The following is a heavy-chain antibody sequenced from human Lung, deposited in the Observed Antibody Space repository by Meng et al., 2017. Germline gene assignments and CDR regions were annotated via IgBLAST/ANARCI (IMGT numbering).Heavy chain of an antibody. Sequence: GPLQQGGSGLLKPSGTLSLTCVVSGGSFSDYYWSWIRQPPGKGLEWIGEINHSGSTNYNPSLESRATISVDTSQNNLSLKLSSVTAADSAVYYCARGPTTMAHDFDYWGQGTLVTVSS. CDR3: ARGPTTMAHDFDY. CDR2: INHSGST. V-gene: IGHV4-34*01. J-gene: IGHJ4*02. D-gene: IGHD4-11*01. CDR1: GGSFSDYY.